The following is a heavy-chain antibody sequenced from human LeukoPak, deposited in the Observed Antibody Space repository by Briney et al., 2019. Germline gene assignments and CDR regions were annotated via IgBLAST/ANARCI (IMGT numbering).Heavy chain of an antibody. CDR3: ARDRGGLDY. Sequence: SETLSLTCTVSGGSISSYYWSWIRQPPGKGLEWIGYIYYSGSTNYNPSLKSRVTISVDTSKNQFSLKLSSVTAADTAVYYCARDRGGLDYWGQGTLVTVAS. CDR2: IYYSGST. V-gene: IGHV4-59*01. D-gene: IGHD3-16*01. J-gene: IGHJ4*02. CDR1: GGSISSYY.